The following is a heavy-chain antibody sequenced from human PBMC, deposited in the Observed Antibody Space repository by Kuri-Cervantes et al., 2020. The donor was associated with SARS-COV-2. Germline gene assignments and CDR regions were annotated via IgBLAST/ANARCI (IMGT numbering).Heavy chain of an antibody. Sequence: SETLSLTCIVSRGSISSSSYYWSWIRQPPGKGLEWIGYIYYSGSTNYNPSLKSRVTISVDTSKNQFSLKLSSVTAADTAVYYCARWGYSSSSSGLGYYYYYMDVWSKGTTVTVSS. CDR3: ARWGYSSSSSGLGYYYYYMDV. D-gene: IGHD6-6*01. J-gene: IGHJ6*03. CDR1: RGSISSSSYY. CDR2: IYYSGST. V-gene: IGHV4-61*01.